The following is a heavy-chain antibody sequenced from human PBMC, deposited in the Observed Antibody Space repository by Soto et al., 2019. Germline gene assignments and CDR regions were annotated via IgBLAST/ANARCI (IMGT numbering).Heavy chain of an antibody. J-gene: IGHJ4*02. D-gene: IGHD3-22*01. CDR2: VYPADSDP. Sequence: GESLKISCKGCGFSFTRYWIGWVRQMPGKGLEWVGIVYPADSDPRYSPSLRGQVTISADKSINTAYLQWSSLKASDTAMYYCARQYDSSGYTFDYWGQGTLVTVSS. V-gene: IGHV5-51*01. CDR1: GFSFTRYW. CDR3: ARQYDSSGYTFDY.